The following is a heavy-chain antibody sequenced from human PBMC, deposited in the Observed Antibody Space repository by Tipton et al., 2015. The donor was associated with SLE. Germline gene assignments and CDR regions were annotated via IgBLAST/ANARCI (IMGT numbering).Heavy chain of an antibody. V-gene: IGHV3-11*04. CDR1: GFTFSDYY. CDR2: ISSSGNII. CDR3: AREPGIAVAGSGFDS. Sequence: SLRLSCTASGFTFSDYYMSWIRQAPGKGLEWVSYISSSGNIIYYADSVKGRFTISRDTAKNSLYLRMNSLRAEDTAVYYCAREPGIAVAGSGFDSWGQGPLVTVSS. J-gene: IGHJ4*02. D-gene: IGHD6-19*01.